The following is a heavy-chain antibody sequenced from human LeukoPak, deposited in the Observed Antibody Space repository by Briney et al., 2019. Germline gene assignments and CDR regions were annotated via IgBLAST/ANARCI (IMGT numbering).Heavy chain of an antibody. CDR1: GGTFSNYG. D-gene: IGHD2-2*01. J-gene: IGHJ3*01. Sequence: GSSVKVSCKASGGTFSNYGISWVRQAPGQGLEWVGGTIPIFRSANFAQRFQGRLALTADDSTNTAYMELSSLRSEDTAVYFCARDRLPAAINFDPFDVWGQGTIVTVSS. CDR2: TIPIFRSA. V-gene: IGHV1-69*19. CDR3: ARDRLPAAINFDPFDV.